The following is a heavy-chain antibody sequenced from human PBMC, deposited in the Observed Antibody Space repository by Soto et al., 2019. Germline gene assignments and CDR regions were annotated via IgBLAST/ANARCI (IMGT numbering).Heavy chain of an antibody. CDR3: ARQFDYDTSGYYYAY. D-gene: IGHD3-22*01. V-gene: IGHV1-69*13. Sequence: SVNVSCKSSGGAFSRNTVSWGRQAPGQGLEWMGGITPLFGTASYAQKFQGRVTITADESTNTAYMELSRLRSEDTAVYYCARQFDYDTSGYYYAYWGQGTLVTVSS. CDR1: GGAFSRNT. J-gene: IGHJ4*02. CDR2: ITPLFGTA.